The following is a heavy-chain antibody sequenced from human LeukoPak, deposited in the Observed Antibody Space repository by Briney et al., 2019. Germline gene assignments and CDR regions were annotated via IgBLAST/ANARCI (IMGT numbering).Heavy chain of an antibody. V-gene: IGHV1-2*02. J-gene: IGHJ4*02. CDR2: INIYTGGT. D-gene: IGHD3-9*01. Sequence: ASVKVSCKASGGTFSSYAISWVRQAPGQGLGWMGWINIYTGGTNHAQRFQGRVTMTRDTSISTAYMELSGLRSDDTAVYYCARDAYYDILTGYSGPFDYWGQGTLVTVSS. CDR1: GGTFSSYA. CDR3: ARDAYYDILTGYSGPFDY.